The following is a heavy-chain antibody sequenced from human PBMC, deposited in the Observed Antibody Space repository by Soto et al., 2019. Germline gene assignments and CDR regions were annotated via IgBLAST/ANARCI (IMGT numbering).Heavy chain of an antibody. CDR3: ARVGSSGWCSSY. CDR2: ISADNGNT. D-gene: IGHD6-19*01. Sequence: ASVMVSCKASGYTLTSYGISWVRQAPGQGLEWLGWISADNGNTNYAQKLQGRVTMTTDTSTSTAYMELRSLRSDDTAVYYCARVGSSGWCSSYWGPGPLVSVS. CDR1: GYTLTSYG. J-gene: IGHJ4*02. V-gene: IGHV1-18*01.